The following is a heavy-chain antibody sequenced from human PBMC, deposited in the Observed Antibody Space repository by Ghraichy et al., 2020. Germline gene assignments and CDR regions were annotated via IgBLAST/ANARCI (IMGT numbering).Heavy chain of an antibody. CDR2: ISGSGGST. Sequence: GGSLRLSCAASGFTFSSYAMSWVRQAPGKGLEWVSAISGSGGSTYYADSVKGRFTISRDNSKNTLYLQMNSLRAEDTAVYYCAKDAYPIVSYDSSGYWGYWGQGTLVTVSS. CDR1: GFTFSSYA. CDR3: AKDAYPIVSYDSSGYWGY. J-gene: IGHJ4*02. D-gene: IGHD3-22*01. V-gene: IGHV3-23*01.